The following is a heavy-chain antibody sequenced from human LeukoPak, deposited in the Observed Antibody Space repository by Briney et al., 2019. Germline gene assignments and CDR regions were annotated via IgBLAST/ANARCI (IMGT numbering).Heavy chain of an antibody. D-gene: IGHD1-7*01. J-gene: IGHJ4*02. CDR3: ARWEIRGTAHQLDY. CDR2: INQDGSAM. CDR1: GFTLSGHW. V-gene: IGHV3-7*01. Sequence: GGSLRLSCAASGFTLSGHWMTWVRQAPGKGLEGVAHINQDGSAMYYVDSVKGRFTISRDNAKNSMYLQMNSLRAEDTAVYFCARWEIRGTAHQLDYWGQGTLVTVSS.